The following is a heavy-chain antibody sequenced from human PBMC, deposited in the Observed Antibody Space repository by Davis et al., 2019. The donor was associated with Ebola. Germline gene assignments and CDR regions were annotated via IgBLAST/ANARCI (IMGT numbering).Heavy chain of an antibody. Sequence: GESLKISCAASGFTFSTYSMSWVRQAPGKGLEWVSVISSYGGSTDYADSVKGRFTISRDNSKNTLYLQMNSLRAEDTAVYYCARINSYGDFDYWGQGTLVTVSS. J-gene: IGHJ4*02. CDR2: ISSYGGST. D-gene: IGHD5-18*01. CDR1: GFTFSTYS. V-gene: IGHV3-23*01. CDR3: ARINSYGDFDY.